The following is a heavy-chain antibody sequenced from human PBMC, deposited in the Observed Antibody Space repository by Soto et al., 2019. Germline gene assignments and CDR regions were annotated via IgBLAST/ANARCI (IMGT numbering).Heavy chain of an antibody. Sequence: SETLSLTCTVSGGSINSGVDYWSWIRHHPGKGLEWIGYIYYSGSTYYNPSLKSRVTISIDTSKNQFSLKLSSVTAADTAVYYCARAQTIFGIITVFDYWGQGTLVTVSS. CDR1: GGSINSGVDY. J-gene: IGHJ4*02. CDR2: IYYSGST. D-gene: IGHD3-3*01. V-gene: IGHV4-31*03. CDR3: ARAQTIFGIITVFDY.